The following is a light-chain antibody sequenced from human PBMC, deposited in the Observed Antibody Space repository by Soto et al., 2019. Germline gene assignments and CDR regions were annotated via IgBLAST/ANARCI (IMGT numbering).Light chain of an antibody. CDR3: LSYADTAYV. CDR2: EVS. CDR1: SSDTAGYNY. V-gene: IGLV2-14*01. J-gene: IGLJ1*01. Sequence: QSALTQPASVSGSPGQSITISCTGTSSDTAGYNYVSWYQQHPGKAPKLMIYEVSNRPSGVSNRFSGSKSGNTAFLTVSGLQAEDEADYYCLSYADTAYVFGTGTKLTVL.